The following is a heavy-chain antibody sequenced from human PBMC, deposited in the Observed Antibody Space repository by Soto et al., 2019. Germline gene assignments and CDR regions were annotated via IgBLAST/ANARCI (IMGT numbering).Heavy chain of an antibody. CDR3: ATGSGGPSTSSNLWAFDI. CDR1: GYTLPELS. V-gene: IGHV1-24*01. D-gene: IGHD2-2*01. J-gene: IGHJ3*02. Sequence: ASVKVSCKVSGYTLPELSLHLVRQAPGKGLEWMGGFDPEDGETIYAQKFQGRVTMTEDTSTDTAYMELSSLRSEDTAVYYCATGSGGPSTSSNLWAFDIWGQGTLVTVAS. CDR2: FDPEDGET.